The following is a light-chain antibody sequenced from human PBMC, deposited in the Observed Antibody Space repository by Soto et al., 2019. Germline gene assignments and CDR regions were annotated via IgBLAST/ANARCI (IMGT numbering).Light chain of an antibody. V-gene: IGLV2-18*02. J-gene: IGLJ2*01. CDR3: SSYTTSSSAFVV. Sequence: QPVLTQPPSVSGSPGQSVTISCTGTSSDVGSYNFVSWYQQHPGKAPKLLIFEVTNRPSGVPDRFSGSKSGNTASLTISGLQAEDEADYHCSSYTTSSSAFVVFGGGTKLTVL. CDR1: SSDVGSYNF. CDR2: EVT.